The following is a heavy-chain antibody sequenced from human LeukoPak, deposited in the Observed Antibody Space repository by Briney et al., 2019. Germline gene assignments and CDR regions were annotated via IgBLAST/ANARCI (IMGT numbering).Heavy chain of an antibody. D-gene: IGHD1-26*01. CDR3: AKGEEWELLSVLGAFDI. V-gene: IGHV3-30*18. CDR1: ALTFNSPG. Sequence: GRSLRLSCAASALTFNSPGMHWVRQPPGKGLEWVAFISYDGSNKNYAGSVTGRSTLTRHNSKHTLYLQMNGLRDEDTAVYYCAKGEEWELLSVLGAFDIWGQGTMVTVSS. CDR2: ISYDGSNK. J-gene: IGHJ3*02.